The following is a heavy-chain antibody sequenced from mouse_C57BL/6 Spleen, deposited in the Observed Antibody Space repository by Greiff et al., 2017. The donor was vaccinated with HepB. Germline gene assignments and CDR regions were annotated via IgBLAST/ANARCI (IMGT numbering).Heavy chain of an antibody. CDR3: ARHPNYYGSSYWYFDV. V-gene: IGHV1-53*01. J-gene: IGHJ1*03. CDR1: GYTFTSYW. Sequence: VKLQQPGTELVKPGASVKLSCKASGYTFTSYWMHWVKQRPGQGLEWIGNINPSNGGTNYNEKFKSKATLTVDKSSSTAYMQLSSLTSEDSAVYYCARHPNYYGSSYWYFDVWGTGTTVTVSS. CDR2: INPSNGGT. D-gene: IGHD1-1*01.